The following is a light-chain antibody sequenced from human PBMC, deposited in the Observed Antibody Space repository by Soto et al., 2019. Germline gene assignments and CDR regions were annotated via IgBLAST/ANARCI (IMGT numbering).Light chain of an antibody. CDR1: QSISRW. J-gene: IGKJ1*01. V-gene: IGKV1-5*01. CDR3: QQYDYSRT. Sequence: DIQMTQSPSTLSASVGDRVTITCRASQSISRWLAWYQHKPGRAPKLLIFDVSNLESGVPSRFSGGGSGTDFTLTISSLHSDDFATYYCQQYDYSRTFGRGTKVDIK. CDR2: DVS.